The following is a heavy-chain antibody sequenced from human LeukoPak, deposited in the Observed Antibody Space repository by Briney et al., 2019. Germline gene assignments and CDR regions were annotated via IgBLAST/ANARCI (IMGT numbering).Heavy chain of an antibody. V-gene: IGHV4-59*05. D-gene: IGHD3-3*01. J-gene: IGHJ4*02. Sequence: PSETLSLTCTVSGGSISSYYWSWIRQPPGKGLEWIGSIYYSGSTYYNPSLKSRVTISVTTSKNQFSLKLSSVTAADTAVYYCAVLRDFWSGYYAGYFDYWGQGTLVTVSS. CDR1: GGSISSYY. CDR2: IYYSGST. CDR3: AVLRDFWSGYYAGYFDY.